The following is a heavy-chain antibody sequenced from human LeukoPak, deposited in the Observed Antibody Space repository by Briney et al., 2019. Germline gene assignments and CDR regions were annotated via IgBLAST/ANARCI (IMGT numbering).Heavy chain of an antibody. CDR2: INYGGSA. D-gene: IGHD2-8*02. CDR3: VRVGDSATGSVLDN. J-gene: IGHJ4*02. CDR1: GGSMNSYY. Sequence: PSETLSLTRTVSGGSMNSYYWSWIRQPPGKRPEWIGDINYGGSAKYNPSLKSRVTISIDTSKNQFSLNLISVSAEDTAIYYCVRVGDSATGSVLDNWGPGTLVTVSS. V-gene: IGHV4-59*01.